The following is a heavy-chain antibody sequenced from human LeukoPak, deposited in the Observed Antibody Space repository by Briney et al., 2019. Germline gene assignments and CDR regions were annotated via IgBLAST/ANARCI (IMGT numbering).Heavy chain of an antibody. CDR3: ARDKYEFWSGYSNWFDP. CDR1: GFTFSSYS. V-gene: IGHV3-21*01. J-gene: IGHJ5*02. Sequence: GGSLRLSCAASGFTFSSYSMNWVRQAPGKGLEWVSSISSSSSYIYYADSVKGRFTISRDNAKNSLYLQMNSLRAEDTAVYYCARDKYEFWSGYSNWFDPWGQGTLVTVSS. CDR2: ISSSSSYI. D-gene: IGHD3-3*01.